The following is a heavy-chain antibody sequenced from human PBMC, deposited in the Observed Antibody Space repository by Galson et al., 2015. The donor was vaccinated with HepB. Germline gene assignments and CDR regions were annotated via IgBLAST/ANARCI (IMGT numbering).Heavy chain of an antibody. CDR1: GYTFTDYY. D-gene: IGHD3-10*01. CDR2: VDPEDGET. J-gene: IGHJ4*02. CDR3: ATGGGRGGLYGSAFDY. Sequence: VKVSCKVSGYTFTDYYMHWVQQAPGKGLEWMGLVDPEDGETIYAEKFQGRVTITADTSTDTAYMELSSLRSEDTAVYYCATGGGRGGLYGSAFDYWGQGTLVTVSS. V-gene: IGHV1-69-2*01.